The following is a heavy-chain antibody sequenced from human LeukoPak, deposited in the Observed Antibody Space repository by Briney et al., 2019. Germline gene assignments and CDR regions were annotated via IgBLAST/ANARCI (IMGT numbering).Heavy chain of an antibody. D-gene: IGHD2-15*01. V-gene: IGHV3-7*01. CDR2: IKPDRGEK. Sequence: TGGTLRLSCAAFGFSFSNYWMSWVRQAPGKGLEWVANIKPDRGEKYYVDSVKGRFIISRDNAKNSLYLQMNSLRAEDTAVYYCARYYCRSSCLNFDYWGQGTLVTVSS. CDR1: GFSFSNYW. J-gene: IGHJ4*02. CDR3: ARYYCRSSCLNFDY.